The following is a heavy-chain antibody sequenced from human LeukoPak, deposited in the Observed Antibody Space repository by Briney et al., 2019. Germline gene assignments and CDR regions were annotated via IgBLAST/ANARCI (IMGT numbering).Heavy chain of an antibody. CDR3: AKEYRMTPFDY. V-gene: IGHV1-18*04. CDR2: ISAYNGNT. J-gene: IGHJ4*02. CDR1: GYPFTSYG. D-gene: IGHD2-2*01. Sequence: SSVKVSCKASGYPFTSYGISWVRQEPGQGLEWMGWISAYNGNTNYAQKLQGRVTMTTDTSTSTAYMELRSLRSDDTAVYYCAKEYRMTPFDYCGQGTLVTVSS.